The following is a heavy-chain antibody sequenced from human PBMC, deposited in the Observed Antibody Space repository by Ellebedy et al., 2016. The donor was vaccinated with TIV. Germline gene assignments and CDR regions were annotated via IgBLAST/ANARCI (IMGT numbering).Heavy chain of an antibody. CDR3: ARDGMTTVTTGSLDY. Sequence: ASVKVSCKASGYTFTSYYMHWVRQAPGQGLEWMGKINPNGGSTSYAQKLQGRVTMTRDTSPSTVYMELSSLRSEDTAVYYCARDGMTTVTTGSLDYWGQGTLVTVSP. CDR1: GYTFTSYY. D-gene: IGHD4-17*01. CDR2: INPNGGST. V-gene: IGHV1-46*04. J-gene: IGHJ4*02.